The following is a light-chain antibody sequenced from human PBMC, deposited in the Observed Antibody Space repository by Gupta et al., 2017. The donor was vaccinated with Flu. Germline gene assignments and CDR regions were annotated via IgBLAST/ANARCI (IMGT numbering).Light chain of an antibody. Sequence: EIQMTQSPSSLSASIGDRVTITCQASQDVSNYVNWYQRKPGKAPKLLIYDASNLETGLPLRFSGSGSGTNFTFTISILQPEDVASYSCQQGTDHPFTFGWGTKIEIK. J-gene: IGKJ4*01. CDR1: QDVSNY. CDR3: QQGTDHPFT. V-gene: IGKV1-33*01. CDR2: DAS.